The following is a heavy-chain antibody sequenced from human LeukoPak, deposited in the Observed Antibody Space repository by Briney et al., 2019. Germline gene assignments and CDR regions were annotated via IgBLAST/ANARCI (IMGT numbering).Heavy chain of an antibody. D-gene: IGHD3-10*01. CDR3: ARGGITMVRGAIFPFDY. J-gene: IGHJ4*02. CDR1: GGSFGGYY. V-gene: IGHV4-34*01. Sequence: SETLSLTCAVYGGSFGGYYWSWIRQPPGKGLEWIGEINHSGSTNYNPSLKSRVTISVDTSKNQFSLKLSSVTAADTAVYYCARGGITMVRGAIFPFDYWGQGTLVTVSS. CDR2: INHSGST.